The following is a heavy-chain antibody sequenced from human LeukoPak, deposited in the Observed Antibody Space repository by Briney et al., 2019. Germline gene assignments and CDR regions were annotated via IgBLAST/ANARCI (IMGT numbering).Heavy chain of an antibody. CDR3: AKDGGPTAFYYFDY. Sequence: GGSLRLSCAASGFTFSNYAMSWVRQAPGKGLEWVSGISGSSGGTNYADPVKGRFTISRDNSRNTLYLQMNSLRAEDTAIYYCAKDGGPTAFYYFDYWGQGTLITVSS. D-gene: IGHD1-1*01. CDR1: GFTFSNYA. CDR2: ISGSSGGT. J-gene: IGHJ4*02. V-gene: IGHV3-23*01.